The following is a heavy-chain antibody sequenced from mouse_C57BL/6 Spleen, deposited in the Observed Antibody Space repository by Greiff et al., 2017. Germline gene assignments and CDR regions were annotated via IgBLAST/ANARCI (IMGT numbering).Heavy chain of an antibody. CDR1: GYAFSSYW. Sequence: QVQLQQSGAELVKPGASVKISCKASGYAFSSYWMNWVKQRPGKGLEWIGQIYPGDGDTNYNGKFKGKATLTADKSSSTAYMQLSSLTSEYSAVYFCARAWAPISPYDYYWYFDVWGTGTTVTVSS. CDR3: ARAWAPISPYDYYWYFDV. J-gene: IGHJ1*03. CDR2: IYPGDGDT. V-gene: IGHV1-80*01. D-gene: IGHD2-4*01.